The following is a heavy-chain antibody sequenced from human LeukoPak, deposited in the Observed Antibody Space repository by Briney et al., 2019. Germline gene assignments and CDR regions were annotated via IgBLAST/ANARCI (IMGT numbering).Heavy chain of an antibody. J-gene: IGHJ3*02. Sequence: PSETLSLTCTVSGGSISCSSYYWGWIRQPPGKGLEWIGIIYRSGSTHYNPSLKSRVTISVDTSNNQFSLKLNSVTAADTAVYYCARWSYGALDIWGQGTMVTVSS. V-gene: IGHV4-39*01. D-gene: IGHD2-15*01. CDR2: IYRSGST. CDR3: ARWSYGALDI. CDR1: GGSISCSSYY.